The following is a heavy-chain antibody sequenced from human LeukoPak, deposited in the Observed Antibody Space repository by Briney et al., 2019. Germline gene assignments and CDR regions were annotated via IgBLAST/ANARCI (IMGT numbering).Heavy chain of an antibody. CDR3: ARERGYSYGLGNNWFDP. V-gene: IGHV3-30-3*01. CDR2: ISFDGNNV. Sequence: GGSLRLSCAASGFTFSSCAMHWVRQAPDMGLEWLAMISFDGNNVNHADSVKGRFTISRDNSKNTLYLQMNSLRPEDTALYYCARERGYSYGLGNNWFDPWGQGTLVTVSS. CDR1: GFTFSSCA. D-gene: IGHD5-18*01. J-gene: IGHJ5*02.